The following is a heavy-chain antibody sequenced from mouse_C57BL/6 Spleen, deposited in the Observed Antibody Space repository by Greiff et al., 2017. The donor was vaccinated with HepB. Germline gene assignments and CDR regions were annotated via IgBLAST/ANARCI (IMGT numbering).Heavy chain of an antibody. CDR1: GYTFTSYW. CDR3: ARGDYYGSPNY. V-gene: IGHV1-64*01. CDR2: IHPNSGST. D-gene: IGHD1-1*01. Sequence: QVQLQQPGAELVKPGASVKLSCKASGYTFTSYWMHWVKQRPGQGLEWIGMIHPNSGSTNYNEKFKSKATLTADKSSSTAYMQLSSLTSEDSAVYFCARGDYYGSPNYWGQGTTLTASS. J-gene: IGHJ2*01.